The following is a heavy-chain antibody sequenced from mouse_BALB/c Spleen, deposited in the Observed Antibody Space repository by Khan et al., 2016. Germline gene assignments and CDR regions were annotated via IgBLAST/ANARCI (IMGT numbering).Heavy chain of an antibody. CDR1: GFDFSRYW. V-gene: IGHV4-2*02. CDR3: ARLYYGNAMDY. D-gene: IGHD2-1*01. CDR2: INPGSSTI. J-gene: IGHJ4*01. Sequence: EVKLLESGGGLVQPGGSLNLSCVASGFDFSRYWMSWARQAPGKGQEWIGEINPGSSTINYTPSLKDKFIISRDNAKNTLYLQMSKVRSEDTALYYCARLYYGNAMDYWGQGTSVTVSS.